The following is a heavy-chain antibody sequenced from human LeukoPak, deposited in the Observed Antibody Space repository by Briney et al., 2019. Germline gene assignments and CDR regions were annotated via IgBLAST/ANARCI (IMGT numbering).Heavy chain of an antibody. Sequence: GGSLRLSCAASGFTFSSYALSWVRQAPGKGLEWVSAITASGSTTYYADSVKGRFTISRDNSKNTLYLQMNSLRAEDTAVYYCAKDPTGSYFDYWGQGTLVTVSS. V-gene: IGHV3-23*01. D-gene: IGHD3-10*01. CDR3: AKDPTGSYFDY. CDR1: GFTFSSYA. CDR2: ITASGSTT. J-gene: IGHJ4*02.